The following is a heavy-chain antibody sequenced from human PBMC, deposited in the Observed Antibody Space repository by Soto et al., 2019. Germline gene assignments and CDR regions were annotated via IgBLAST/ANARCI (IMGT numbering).Heavy chain of an antibody. CDR3: ARAGDDCSTTTCYMIDY. V-gene: IGHV1-3*01. Sequence: ASVKVSCKASGYTFTSYAMHWVRQAPGQRLEWMGWINAGNGNTKYSQKFQARVTITRDTSASTACMELSSLISEDTAVYYCARAGDDCSTTTCYMIDYWGQGTLVTVSS. D-gene: IGHD2-2*02. CDR2: INAGNGNT. J-gene: IGHJ4*02. CDR1: GYTFTSYA.